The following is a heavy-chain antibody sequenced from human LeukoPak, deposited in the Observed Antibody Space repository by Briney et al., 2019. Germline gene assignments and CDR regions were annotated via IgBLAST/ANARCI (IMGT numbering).Heavy chain of an antibody. CDR1: GGSISSYY. J-gene: IGHJ4*02. CDR3: ARGFGENYYFDY. CDR2: IYYSGST. V-gene: IGHV4-59*01. D-gene: IGHD3-10*01. Sequence: SETLSLTCTVSGGSISSYYWSWIRQPPGKGLEWIGYIYYSGSTNYNPSLKSRVTISVDTSKNQFSLKLSSVTAADTAVYYCARGFGENYYFDYWGQGTLVTVSS.